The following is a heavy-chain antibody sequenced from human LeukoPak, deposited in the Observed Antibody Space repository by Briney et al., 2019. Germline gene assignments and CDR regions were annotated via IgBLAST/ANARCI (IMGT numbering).Heavy chain of an antibody. CDR3: ARDRYSSGFTDYYGMDV. CDR1: GGTFSSYA. Sequence: VASVKVSCKASGGTFSSYAVSWVRQAPGQGLEWMGGIIPIFGTANYAQKFQGWVTMTRDTSISTAYMELSRLRSDDTAVYYCARDRYSSGFTDYYGMDVWGQGTTVTVSS. V-gene: IGHV1-69*05. D-gene: IGHD6-19*01. J-gene: IGHJ6*02. CDR2: IIPIFGTA.